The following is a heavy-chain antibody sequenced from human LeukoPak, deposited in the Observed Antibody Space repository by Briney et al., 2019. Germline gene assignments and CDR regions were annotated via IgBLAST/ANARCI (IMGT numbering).Heavy chain of an antibody. CDR1: VYTFTSYG. CDR3: ARGELRLGELFSSPDY. V-gene: IGHV1-18*01. Sequence: GASVKVSCKASVYTFTSYGISWVRQAPGQGLEWRGRICAYNGNTNYAQKLQGRVTMTTDTSTSTAYMELRSLRSDDTAVYYCARGELRLGELFSSPDYWGQGTLVTVSS. J-gene: IGHJ4*02. D-gene: IGHD3-16*01. CDR2: ICAYNGNT.